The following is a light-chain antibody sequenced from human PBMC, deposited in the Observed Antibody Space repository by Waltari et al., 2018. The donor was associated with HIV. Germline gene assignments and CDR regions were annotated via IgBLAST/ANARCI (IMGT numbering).Light chain of an antibody. J-gene: IGLJ3*02. CDR1: SSNIASNY. Sequence: QSVLTQPPSASGTPGQSVTISCSGRSSNIASNYLSWYQLLPGTAPKLHIYRNNQRPSGVPDRFSGFKSGTSASLAISGLRSEDEADYYCAAWDDNLSGWVFGGGSKLTIL. CDR3: AAWDDNLSGWV. V-gene: IGLV1-47*01. CDR2: RNN.